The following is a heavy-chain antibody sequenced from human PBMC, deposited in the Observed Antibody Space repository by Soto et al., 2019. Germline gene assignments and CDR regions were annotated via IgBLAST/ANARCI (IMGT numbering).Heavy chain of an antibody. J-gene: IGHJ5*02. CDR1: GGSISTGGYY. V-gene: IGHV4-31*03. Sequence: QVQLQESGPGLVKPSQTLSLTCTVSGGSISTGGYYWSWIRQHPGKGLEWLGYIYNRATTYYNPSLKSRVTISVDTSKNQFSLKVSSVTVADTAVYYCARDPAPWGQGALVTVSS. CDR2: IYNRATT. CDR3: ARDPAP.